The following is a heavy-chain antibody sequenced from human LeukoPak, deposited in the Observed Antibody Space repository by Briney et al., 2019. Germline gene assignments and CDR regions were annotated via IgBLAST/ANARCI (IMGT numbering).Heavy chain of an antibody. J-gene: IGHJ4*02. V-gene: IGHV3-33*01. CDR1: GFXFSSYG. Sequence: GRSLKLSCAASGFXFSSYGIHWVRQAPGKGLEWVALIYYDGSNKYYSDTVKGRFTISRDNSKNTLYLQMNSLRAEDTAVYYCARVRGGYSSSWYVDYWGQGTLVTVSS. CDR2: IYYDGSNK. CDR3: ARVRGGYSSSWYVDY. D-gene: IGHD6-13*01.